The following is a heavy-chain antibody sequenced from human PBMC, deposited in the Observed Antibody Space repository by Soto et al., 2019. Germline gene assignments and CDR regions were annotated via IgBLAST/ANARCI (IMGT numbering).Heavy chain of an antibody. CDR2: IYYSGST. CDR3: AGVSPSDKTAWDWFDP. D-gene: IGHD2-15*01. CDR1: GGSISSGGYY. Sequence: SETLSLTCTVSGGSISSGGYYWSWIRQHPGKGLEWIGYIYYSGSTYYNPSLKSRVTISVDTSKNQFSLKLSSVTAADTAVYYCAGVSPSDKTAWDWFDPWGQGTLVTVSS. J-gene: IGHJ5*02. V-gene: IGHV4-31*03.